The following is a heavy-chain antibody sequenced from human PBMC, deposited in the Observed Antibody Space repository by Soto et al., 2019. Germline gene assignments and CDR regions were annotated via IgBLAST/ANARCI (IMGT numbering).Heavy chain of an antibody. CDR3: ARGQEVGAHFFDS. Sequence: VGSLRLSCEASGFTFSKFDMHWVRQPTGKGLEWVSTIGISGDTYYAVSVKGRFTISRDNAKNSLSLQMNSLRAGDTALYFCARGQEVGAHFFDSWGQGTQVTVSS. D-gene: IGHD2-15*01. J-gene: IGHJ4*02. V-gene: IGHV3-13*04. CDR1: GFTFSKFD. CDR2: IGISGDT.